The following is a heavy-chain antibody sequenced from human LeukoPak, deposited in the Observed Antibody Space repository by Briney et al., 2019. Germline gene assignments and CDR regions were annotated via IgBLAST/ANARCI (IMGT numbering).Heavy chain of an antibody. V-gene: IGHV4-59*01. J-gene: IGHJ5*02. D-gene: IGHD6-13*01. CDR3: ARDRVRSAAAGNWFDP. CDR1: DGSINGYY. Sequence: SETLSLTCTVSDGSINGYYWSWIRQPPGKGLDWIGYMYSGGTTNYSPSLKSRVTISEDMSKNQFSLKLTSVTAADTAVYYCARDRVRSAAAGNWFDPWGQGTLVTVSS. CDR2: MYSGGTT.